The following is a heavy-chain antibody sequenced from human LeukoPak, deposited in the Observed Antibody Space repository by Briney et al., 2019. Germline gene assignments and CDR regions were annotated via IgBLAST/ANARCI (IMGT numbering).Heavy chain of an antibody. J-gene: IGHJ4*02. Sequence: SETLSLTCTVSGGSISSSGYYWTWIRQPAGKGLEWIGRIYSDGSTNYSPSLKSRVTMSVDPSKNQFSPKLTSVTAADTAVYYCTRNAGDVWGQGTLVTVSS. D-gene: IGHD7-27*01. V-gene: IGHV4-61*02. CDR3: TRNAGDV. CDR2: IYSDGST. CDR1: GGSISSSGYY.